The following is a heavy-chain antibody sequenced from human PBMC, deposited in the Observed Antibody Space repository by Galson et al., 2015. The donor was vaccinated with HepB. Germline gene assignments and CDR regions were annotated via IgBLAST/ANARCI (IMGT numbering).Heavy chain of an antibody. J-gene: IGHJ4*02. CDR3: ARTSFHGSGSYEY. Sequence: LSLTCAXXGGAFSXXFWXXIRQPPGKGLEWXXXINYSGTTTSNPSLETRLNLSIDIIKKHFSLKLSSVTAADAAVYYCARTSFHGSGSYEYWGQGILVTVSS. CDR1: GGAFSXXF. D-gene: IGHD3-10*01. CDR2: INYSGTT. V-gene: IGHV4-34*01.